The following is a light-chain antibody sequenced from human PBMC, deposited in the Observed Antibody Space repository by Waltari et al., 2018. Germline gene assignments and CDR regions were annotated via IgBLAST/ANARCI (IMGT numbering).Light chain of an antibody. Sequence: QSALTQPPSASGSPGQSVTISCTGTSSDIGDYNFVSWYQQHPGKAPKVLIYEVSKRPSGVPDRFSGSKSGNTASLTVSGLQAEDEVDYYCSSHAGSWVFGGGTKLTVL. CDR1: SSDIGDYNF. CDR3: SSHAGSWV. V-gene: IGLV2-8*01. CDR2: EVS. J-gene: IGLJ3*02.